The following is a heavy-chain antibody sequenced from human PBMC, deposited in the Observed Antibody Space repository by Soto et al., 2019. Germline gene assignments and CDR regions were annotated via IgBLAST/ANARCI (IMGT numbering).Heavy chain of an antibody. D-gene: IGHD6-13*01. CDR1: GYTFTSYD. CDR2: MNPNSGNT. CDR3: ARAYSSSWYFALYNWFDP. V-gene: IGHV1-8*01. J-gene: IGHJ5*02. Sequence: EASVKVSCKASGYTFTSYDINWVRQATGQGLEWMGWMNPNSGNTGYAQKFQGRVTMTRNTSISTAYMELSSLRSEDTAVYYCARAYSSSWYFALYNWFDPWGQGTLVTVSS.